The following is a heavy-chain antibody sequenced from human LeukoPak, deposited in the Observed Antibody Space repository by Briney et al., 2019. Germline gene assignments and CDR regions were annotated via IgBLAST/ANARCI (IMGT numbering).Heavy chain of an antibody. CDR1: GGSISSYY. D-gene: IGHD3-10*01. CDR2: IYTSGST. V-gene: IGHV4-4*07. CDR3: ARGRRGLLWFGSFDY. Sequence: WETLSLTCTVSGGSISSYYWNWIRQSAGKGLEWIGRIYTSGSTNYNPSLKSRVTMSVDASKSQFSLKLSSVTAADTAVYYCARGRRGLLWFGSFDYWGQGILVTVSS. J-gene: IGHJ4*02.